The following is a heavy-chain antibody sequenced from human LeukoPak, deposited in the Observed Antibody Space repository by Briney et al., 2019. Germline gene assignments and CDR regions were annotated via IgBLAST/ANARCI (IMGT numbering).Heavy chain of an antibody. CDR2: ISRTSSSI. J-gene: IGHJ3*02. V-gene: IGHV3-48*02. D-gene: IGHD2-2*01. Sequence: PGGSLRLSCAAPRFPFSSYSMNSVRQAPGKGLERDSYISRTSSSIYYAESVKDRFTSSRDNPNTSVVVQTDILRDEDAVVYECAREPIGASDAFDIWGQGKMVTVSS. CDR3: AREPIGASDAFDI. CDR1: RFPFSSYS.